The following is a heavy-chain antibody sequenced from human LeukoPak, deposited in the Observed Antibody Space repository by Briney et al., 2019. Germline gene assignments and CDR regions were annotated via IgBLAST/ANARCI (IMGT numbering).Heavy chain of an antibody. Sequence: PSETLSLTCTVSSGSISSYYWSWIRQPPGKGLEWIGYIYYSGSTNYNPSLKSRVTISVDTSKNQFSLKLSSVTAADTAVYYCARTNYDFWSGYSRFDYWGQGTLVTVSS. CDR1: SGSISSYY. V-gene: IGHV4-59*01. D-gene: IGHD3-3*01. CDR2: IYYSGST. CDR3: ARTNYDFWSGYSRFDY. J-gene: IGHJ4*02.